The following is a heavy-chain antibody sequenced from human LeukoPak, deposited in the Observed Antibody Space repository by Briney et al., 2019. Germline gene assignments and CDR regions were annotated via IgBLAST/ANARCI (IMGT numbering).Heavy chain of an antibody. J-gene: IGHJ6*03. Sequence: KASETLSLTCTVSGGSISSGSYYWSWIRQPAGKGLEWIGRIYTSGSTNYNPSLKSRVTISVDTSKNQFSLKLSSVTAADTAVYYCAREKRVLGVVTSPYYYYYYMDVWGKGTTVTVSS. CDR2: IYTSGST. CDR3: AREKRVLGVVTSPYYYYYYMDV. D-gene: IGHD3-3*01. CDR1: GGSISSGSYY. V-gene: IGHV4-61*02.